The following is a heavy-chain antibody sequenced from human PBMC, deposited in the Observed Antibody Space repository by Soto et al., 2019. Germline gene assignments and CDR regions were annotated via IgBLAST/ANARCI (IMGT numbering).Heavy chain of an antibody. CDR3: ARVNPRITMVRGVINWFDP. CDR2: IYYSGST. CDR1: GGSISSGGYY. J-gene: IGHJ5*02. D-gene: IGHD3-10*01. V-gene: IGHV4-31*03. Sequence: SETLSLTCTVSGGSISSGGYYWSWIRQHPGRGLEWIGYIYYSGSTYYNPSLKSRVTISVDTSKNQFSLKLSSVTAADTAVYYCARVNPRITMVRGVINWFDPWGQGTLVTVSS.